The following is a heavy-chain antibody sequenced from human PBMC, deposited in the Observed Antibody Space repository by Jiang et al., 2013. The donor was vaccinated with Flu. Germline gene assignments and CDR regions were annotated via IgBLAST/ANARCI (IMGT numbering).Heavy chain of an antibody. V-gene: IGHV3-23*01. Sequence: VQLLESGGGLVQPGGSLRLSCAASGFTFSSYAMSWVRQAPGKGLEWVSAIRADGSTTYYTDSVKGRFTISRDNSKNTLFLQMNSLRAEDTAVYYCAKVRLGTTAGRGVDYWGQGTLVTVSS. CDR3: AKVRLGTTAGRGVDY. J-gene: IGHJ4*02. CDR2: IRADGSTT. CDR1: GFTFSSYA. D-gene: IGHD1-7*01.